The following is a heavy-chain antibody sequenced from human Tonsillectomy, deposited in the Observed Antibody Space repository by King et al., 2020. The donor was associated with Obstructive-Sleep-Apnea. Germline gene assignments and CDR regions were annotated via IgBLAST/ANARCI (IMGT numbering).Heavy chain of an antibody. V-gene: IGHV4-31*03. CDR2: IYYSGST. J-gene: IGHJ3*02. CDR1: GGSISNGGYY. Sequence: VQLQESGPGLVKPSQTLSLTCTVSGGSISNGGYYWNWIRQHPGKGLEWIGYIYYSGSTYYNPSLKSRVTISVDTSKNHFSLKLSSVTAADTAVFYCARAPYSGSYYLAFDIWGQGTMVTVSS. CDR3: ARAPYSGSYYLAFDI. D-gene: IGHD1-26*01.